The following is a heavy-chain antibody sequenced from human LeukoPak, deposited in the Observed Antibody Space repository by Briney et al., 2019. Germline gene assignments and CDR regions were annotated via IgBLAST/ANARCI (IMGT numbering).Heavy chain of an antibody. V-gene: IGHV5-51*01. CDR3: ARHLGGSETDGMDV. J-gene: IGHJ6*02. Sequence: GESLKISCKASGYSFSNYYIDWVRQMSGKGLEWMGIIQPGDSDTKYSPSFQGQVTISADKSISTAYLQWSSLKASDTAMYYCARHLGGSETDGMDVWGQGTTVTVSS. CDR2: IQPGDSDT. D-gene: IGHD3-10*01. CDR1: GYSFSNYY.